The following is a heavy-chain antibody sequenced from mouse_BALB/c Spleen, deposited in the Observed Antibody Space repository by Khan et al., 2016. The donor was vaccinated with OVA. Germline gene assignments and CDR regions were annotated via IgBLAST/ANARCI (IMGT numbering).Heavy chain of an antibody. CDR1: GYTFSSYW. CDR2: ILPGSGST. J-gene: IGHJ4*01. Sequence: QVQLKQSGAELMKPGASVKISCKATGYTFSSYWIEWVKQRPGHGLEWIGEILPGSGSTHYNEKFKGKATFTPDISYNTAYMQLTSLPSEDSAVYFWSRGRGDYAMDYWGQGTSGTVAS. CDR3: SRGRGDYAMDY. V-gene: IGHV1-9*01.